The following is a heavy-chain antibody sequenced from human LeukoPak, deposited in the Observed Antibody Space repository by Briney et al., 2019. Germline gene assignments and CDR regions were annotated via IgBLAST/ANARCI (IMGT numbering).Heavy chain of an antibody. D-gene: IGHD3-10*01. J-gene: IGHJ6*03. V-gene: IGHV4-39*07. Sequence: PSETLSLTCTVSGGSISSSSYYWGWIRQPPGKGLEWIGSIYYSGSTYYNPSLKSRVTISVDTSKNQFSLQLNSVTPGDTAVYYCARGRYTMVRGVIGRDTDYYYYSYMDVWGKGTTVTISS. CDR2: IYYSGST. CDR3: ARGRYTMVRGVIGRDTDYYYYSYMDV. CDR1: GGSISSSSYY.